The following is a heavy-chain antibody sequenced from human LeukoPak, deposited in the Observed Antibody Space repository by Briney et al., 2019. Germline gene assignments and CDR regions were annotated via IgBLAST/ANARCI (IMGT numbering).Heavy chain of an antibody. CDR2: IWYDGSNQ. CDR1: GLTFRNYG. CDR3: ATDRNSGKYYDY. D-gene: IGHD1-26*01. J-gene: IGHJ4*02. V-gene: IGHV3-33*01. Sequence: PGGSLRLSCAASGLTFRNYGMHWVRQAPGKGLEWVAVIWYDGSNQYYLDSVKGRFTVPRDNAKNTLYLQMNSLRAEDTAVYYCATDRNSGKYYDYWGQGTLVTVSS.